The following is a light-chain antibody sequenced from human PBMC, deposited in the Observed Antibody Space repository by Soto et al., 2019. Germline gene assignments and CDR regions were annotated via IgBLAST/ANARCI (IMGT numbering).Light chain of an antibody. CDR1: QGISSY. J-gene: IGKJ4*01. CDR3: QQLDSHPPS. V-gene: IGKV1-9*01. CDR2: AAS. Sequence: DIQLTQSPSFLSASVGDRVTITCRASQGISSYLAWYQQKPGKAPKLLIYAASTLQSGVPSRFSGSGSGTEFTLTISSLQPEDFATYYCQQLDSHPPSFGGGTKVEIK.